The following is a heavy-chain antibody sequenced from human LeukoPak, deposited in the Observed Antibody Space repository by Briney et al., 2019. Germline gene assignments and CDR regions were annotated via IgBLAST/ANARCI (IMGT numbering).Heavy chain of an antibody. CDR3: ARGRYSYGGRYFDY. V-gene: IGHV4-34*01. CDR2: INHSGST. CDR1: GGSFSGYY. Sequence: PSETLSLTCAVYGGSFSGYYWSWIRQPPGKGLEWIGEINHSGSTNYNPSLKSRVTISVDTSKNQFSLKLSSVTAADTAVYYCARGRYSYGGRYFDYWGQGTLVTVSS. J-gene: IGHJ4*02. D-gene: IGHD5-18*01.